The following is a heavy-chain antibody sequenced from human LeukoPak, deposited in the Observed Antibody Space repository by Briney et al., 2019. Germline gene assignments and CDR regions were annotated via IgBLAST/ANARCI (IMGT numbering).Heavy chain of an antibody. CDR3: ARDIWDSSGLYPSSGPFDY. V-gene: IGHV1-69*04. J-gene: IGHJ4*02. CDR2: IIPILGIA. CDR1: GGTFSSYA. D-gene: IGHD3-22*01. Sequence: ASVKVSCKASGGTFSSYAISWVRQAPGQGLEWMGRIIPILGIANYAQKFQGRVTITADKSTSTAYMELSSLRSEDTAVYYCARDIWDSSGLYPSSGPFDYWGQGTLVTVSS.